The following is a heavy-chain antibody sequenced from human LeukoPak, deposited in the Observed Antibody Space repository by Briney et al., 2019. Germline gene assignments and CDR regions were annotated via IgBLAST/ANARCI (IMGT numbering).Heavy chain of an antibody. V-gene: IGHV1-69*13. J-gene: IGHJ4*02. Sequence: ASVKVSCKASGGTFSSYAISWVRQAPGQGLEWMGGIIPIFGTANYAQKFQGRVTITADESTSTAYMELSSLRSEDTAVYYCARVDLSSYHLDYWGQGTLVTVSS. CDR1: GGTFSSYA. D-gene: IGHD3-16*02. CDR2: IIPIFGTA. CDR3: ARVDLSSYHLDY.